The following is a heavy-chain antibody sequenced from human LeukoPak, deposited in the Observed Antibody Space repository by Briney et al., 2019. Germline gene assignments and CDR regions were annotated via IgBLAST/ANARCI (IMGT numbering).Heavy chain of an antibody. CDR1: GFTFSTYS. CDR2: INTDGSST. J-gene: IGHJ6*03. V-gene: IGHV3-74*01. D-gene: IGHD3-3*01. CDR3: ASTPYYDFWSGYMDV. Sequence: GGSLRLSCAASGFTFSTYSMNWVRQAPGKGLVWVSRINTDGSSTSYADSVKGRFTISRDNAKNTLYLQMNSLRAEDTAVYYCASTPYYDFWSGYMDVWGKGTTVTVSS.